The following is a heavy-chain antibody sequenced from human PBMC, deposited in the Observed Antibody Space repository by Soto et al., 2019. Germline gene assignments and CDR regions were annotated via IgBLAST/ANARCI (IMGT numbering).Heavy chain of an antibody. V-gene: IGHV3-11*01. CDR1: GFTFSDYY. D-gene: IGHD1-26*01. CDR3: ASLSGSYFYSYYGMDV. J-gene: IGHJ6*02. Sequence: GGSLRLSCAASGFTFSDYYMSWIRQAPGKGLEWVSYISSSGSTIYYADSVKGRFTISRDNAKNSLYLQMNSLRAEDTAVYYCASLSGSYFYSYYGMDVWGQGTTVTVSS. CDR2: ISSSGSTI.